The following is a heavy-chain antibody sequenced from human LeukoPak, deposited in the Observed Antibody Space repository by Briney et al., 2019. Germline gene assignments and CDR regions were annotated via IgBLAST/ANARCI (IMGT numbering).Heavy chain of an antibody. CDR2: ISSSGSTI. CDR1: GFTFSSYE. CDR3: AGGPATYYYGSGSYFGAFDI. J-gene: IGHJ3*02. D-gene: IGHD3-10*01. V-gene: IGHV3-48*03. Sequence: GGSLRLSWAASGFTFSSYEINWIRQAPGKGLEWVSYISSSGSTIYYADSVKGRFTISRDNAKNSLYLQMNSLRAEDTAVYYCAGGPATYYYGSGSYFGAFDIWGQGTMVTVSS.